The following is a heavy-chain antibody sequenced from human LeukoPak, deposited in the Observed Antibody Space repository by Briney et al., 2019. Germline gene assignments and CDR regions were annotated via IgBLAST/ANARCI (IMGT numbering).Heavy chain of an antibody. CDR1: GFTFDDYG. CDR2: ISWNGGSP. Sequence: GGSLRLSCAASGFTFDDYGMSWVRQAPGKGLEWVSGISWNGGSPGYANSVKGRFTISRDNARNSLYLQMNSLRGEDTAFYYCAGGYTYGVDYWGPGTLVTVSS. CDR3: AGGYTYGVDY. J-gene: IGHJ4*02. D-gene: IGHD5-18*01. V-gene: IGHV3-20*04.